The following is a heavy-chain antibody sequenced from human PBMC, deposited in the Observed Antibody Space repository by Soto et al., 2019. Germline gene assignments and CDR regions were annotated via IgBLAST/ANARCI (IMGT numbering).Heavy chain of an antibody. J-gene: IGHJ4*02. CDR2: INHSGST. CDR1: GGSFSGYY. V-gene: IGHV4-34*01. Sequence: TLSLTCAVYGGSFSGYYWSWIRQPPGKGLEWIGEINHSGSTNYNPSLKSRVTISVDTSKNQFSLKLSSVTAADTAVYYCATDPKRGFGELSAALFDYWGQGTLVTVSS. D-gene: IGHD3-10*01. CDR3: ATDPKRGFGELSAALFDY.